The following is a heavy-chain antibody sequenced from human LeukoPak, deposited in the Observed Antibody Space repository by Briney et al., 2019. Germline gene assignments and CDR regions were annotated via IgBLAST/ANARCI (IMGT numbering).Heavy chain of an antibody. CDR2: MSYDGNNN. CDR1: GFTFLNYA. D-gene: IGHD6-13*01. J-gene: IGHJ4*02. V-gene: IGHV3-30-3*01. Sequence: GRSLRLSCVASGFTFLNYAVHWVRQAPGKGLEWVALMSYDGNNNYYTDSVKGRFTLSRDNSKNTLYLQMNSLRPEDTVVYYCAREWGAAVDYWGQGTLVTVSS. CDR3: AREWGAAVDY.